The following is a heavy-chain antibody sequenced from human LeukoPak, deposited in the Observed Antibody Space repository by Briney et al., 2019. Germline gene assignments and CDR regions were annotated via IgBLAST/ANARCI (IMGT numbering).Heavy chain of an antibody. V-gene: IGHV3-23*01. D-gene: IGHD3-3*01. CDR1: GFTFSAYA. CDR3: AKMPYYDFWSGPPDY. Sequence: GGSLRLSCGVSGFTFSAYAMTWVRQAPRKGLEWVSAISGSGGSTYYADSVKGRFTISRDNSKNTLYLQMNSLRAEDTAVYYCAKMPYYDFWSGPPDYWGQGTLVTVSS. CDR2: ISGSGGST. J-gene: IGHJ4*02.